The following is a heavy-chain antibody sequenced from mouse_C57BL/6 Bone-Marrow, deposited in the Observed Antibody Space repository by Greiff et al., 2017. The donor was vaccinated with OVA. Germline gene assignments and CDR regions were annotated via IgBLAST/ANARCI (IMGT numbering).Heavy chain of an antibody. CDR2: IYPRDGST. J-gene: IGHJ4*01. Sequence: VQLQQSGPELVKPGASVKLSCKASGYTFTSYDINWVKQRPGQGLEWIGWIYPRDGSTKYNEKFKGKATLTVDTSSSTAYMELHSLTSEDSAVYVCEREDYYSNYFYAIDYWGQGTSVTVSS. V-gene: IGHV1-85*01. D-gene: IGHD2-5*01. CDR1: GYTFTSYD. CDR3: EREDYYSNYFYAIDY.